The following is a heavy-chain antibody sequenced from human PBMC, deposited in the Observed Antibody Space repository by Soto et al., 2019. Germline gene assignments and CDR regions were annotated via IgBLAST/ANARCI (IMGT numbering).Heavy chain of an antibody. Sequence: SETLSLTCAVYGGSFSGYYWTWIRQPPGKGLEWIGDINHSGSTNQNPSLKSRVTISVDTSKNQFSLKLKSVTAADTAVYYCARGISSILAVKGDAPGYSYFDSWGLGTLVTVSS. CDR3: ARGISSILAVKGDAPGYSYFDS. D-gene: IGHD3-3*02. CDR1: GGSFSGYY. J-gene: IGHJ4*02. CDR2: INHSGST. V-gene: IGHV4-34*01.